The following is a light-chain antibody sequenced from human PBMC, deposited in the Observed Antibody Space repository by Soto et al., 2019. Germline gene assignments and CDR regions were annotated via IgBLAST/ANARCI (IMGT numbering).Light chain of an antibody. CDR3: QQYGRSPSWT. Sequence: EVVLTQSPGTLSLSPGEGATLSCRASQNIGNNYLAWYQQKPGQPPRLLIYGASSRATGIPDKFSGSGSGTDFTLTISRLEPEDFAVYYCQQYGRSPSWTFGQGTKVEIQ. V-gene: IGKV3-20*01. J-gene: IGKJ1*01. CDR1: QNIGNNY. CDR2: GAS.